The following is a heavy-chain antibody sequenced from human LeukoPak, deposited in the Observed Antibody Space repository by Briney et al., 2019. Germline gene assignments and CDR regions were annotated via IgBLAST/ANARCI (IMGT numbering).Heavy chain of an antibody. J-gene: IGHJ4*02. V-gene: IGHV3-21*01. CDR2: ISSSSTNI. CDR1: GFTFSRYN. Sequence: TGGSLRLSCAASGFTFSRYNVNWVRQAPGKGLEWVSSISSSSTNIYYADSVKGRFTISRDNAKNSLYLQMNSLRAEDTAVYYCARGGVGATHFDYWGQGTLVTVSS. CDR3: ARGGVGATHFDY. D-gene: IGHD1-26*01.